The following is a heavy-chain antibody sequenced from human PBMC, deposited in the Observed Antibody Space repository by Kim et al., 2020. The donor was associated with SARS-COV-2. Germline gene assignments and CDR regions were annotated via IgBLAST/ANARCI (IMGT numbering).Heavy chain of an antibody. J-gene: IGHJ4*02. V-gene: IGHV3-30*04. CDR2: ISYDGSNK. CDR1: GFTFSSYA. D-gene: IGHD2-2*01. Sequence: GGSLRLSCAASGFTFSSYAMHWVRQAPGKGLEWVAVISYDGSNKYYADSVKGRFTISRDNSKNTLYLQMNSLRAEDTAVYYCARGWGQYQLLSSSNYWGQGTLVTVSS. CDR3: ARGWGQYQLLSSSNY.